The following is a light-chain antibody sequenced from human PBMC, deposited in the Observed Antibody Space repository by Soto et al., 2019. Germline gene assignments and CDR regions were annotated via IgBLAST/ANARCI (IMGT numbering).Light chain of an antibody. CDR1: QRVGSD. V-gene: IGKV3D-15*01. CDR2: GAS. Sequence: EIAMTQSTDNLSVYPGERATLXCRAIQRVGSDLAWYQQKPGQAPRPVIYGASTRATGIPDRFSGSASGTDCTLTISRLEPEDFAVDYCHQYDSWTFGQGTKVDIK. J-gene: IGKJ1*01. CDR3: HQYDSWT.